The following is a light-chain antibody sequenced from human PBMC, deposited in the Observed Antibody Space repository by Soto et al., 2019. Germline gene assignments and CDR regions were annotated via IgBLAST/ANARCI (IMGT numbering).Light chain of an antibody. Sequence: EIVLTQSPATLSLLPGERASLSCSASQSVNSYLAWYQQKPGQAPRLLIFDASNRATGIPARFSGSGFGTDFTLTITSLEPEDFAVYYCQQRSDWPLTFGGGTTVEI. V-gene: IGKV3-11*01. CDR1: QSVNSY. J-gene: IGKJ4*01. CDR3: QQRSDWPLT. CDR2: DAS.